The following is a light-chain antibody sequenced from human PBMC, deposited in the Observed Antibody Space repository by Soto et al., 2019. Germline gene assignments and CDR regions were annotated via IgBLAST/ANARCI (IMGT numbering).Light chain of an antibody. CDR2: DAS. CDR3: QQSNKWPPVT. CDR1: QSVRNN. V-gene: IGKV3-15*01. Sequence: EIEMTQTPGTLSVSPGEKATLSCRASQSVRNNLAWYQQKPGQDPRLLIYDASTRATGIPARFSGSGSGTELTLTISSLQSEDFAVYYCQQSNKWPPVTFGQGTKLEIK. J-gene: IGKJ2*01.